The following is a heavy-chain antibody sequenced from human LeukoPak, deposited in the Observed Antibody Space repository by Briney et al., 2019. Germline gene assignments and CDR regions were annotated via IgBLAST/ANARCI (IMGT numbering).Heavy chain of an antibody. V-gene: IGHV4-61*01. CDR1: SGSISTSNYY. Sequence: PSETLSLTCTVSSGSISTSNYYWSWIRQPPGKGLEWIGYIYYSGSTNYNPSLKSRVTISVDTSKNQFSLKLSSVTAADTAVYYCARESPYYGSGVSFDYWGQGTLVTVSS. CDR2: IYYSGST. D-gene: IGHD3-10*01. J-gene: IGHJ4*02. CDR3: ARESPYYGSGVSFDY.